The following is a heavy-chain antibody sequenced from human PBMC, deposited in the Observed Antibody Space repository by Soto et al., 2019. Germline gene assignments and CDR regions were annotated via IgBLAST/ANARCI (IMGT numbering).Heavy chain of an antibody. CDR3: AKSGITGTTFAFDI. CDR2: TYYRSKWYN. Sequence: PSQTLSLTCAISVDSVSSNSAAWNWIRQSPSRGLEWLGRTYYRSKWYNDYAVSVKSRITINPDTSKNQFSLQLNSVTPEDTAVYYCAKSGITGTTFAFDIWGQGTMVTVSS. J-gene: IGHJ3*02. D-gene: IGHD1-7*01. V-gene: IGHV6-1*01. CDR1: VDSVSSNSAA.